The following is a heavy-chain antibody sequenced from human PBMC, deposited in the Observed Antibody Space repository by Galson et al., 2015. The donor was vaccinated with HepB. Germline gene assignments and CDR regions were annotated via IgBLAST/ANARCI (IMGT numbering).Heavy chain of an antibody. Sequence: PALVKPTQTLTLTCAFSGFSLSTSGVGVGVGWIRQPPGKALEWLALISWDDDERYSPSLKSRLTISKDTSRSLVVLTMTDMDPVDTATYYCAHRPAGDYGDLFDYWGQGTLVTVSS. D-gene: IGHD4-17*01. CDR3: AHRPAGDYGDLFDY. V-gene: IGHV2-5*02. CDR2: ISWDDDE. J-gene: IGHJ4*02. CDR1: GFSLSTSGVGVG.